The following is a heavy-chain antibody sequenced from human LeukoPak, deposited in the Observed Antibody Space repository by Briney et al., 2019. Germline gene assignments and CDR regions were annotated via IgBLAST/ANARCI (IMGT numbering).Heavy chain of an antibody. D-gene: IGHD3-22*01. CDR2: VDPEDGET. CDR1: GYTFTDYY. Sequence: ASVKVSCKVSGYTFTDYYMHWVQQAPGKGLERMGLVDPEDGETIYAEKFQGRVTITADTSTDTAYMELSSLRSEDTAVYYCATDPTMIPEDYWGQGTLVTVSS. J-gene: IGHJ4*02. CDR3: ATDPTMIPEDY. V-gene: IGHV1-69-2*01.